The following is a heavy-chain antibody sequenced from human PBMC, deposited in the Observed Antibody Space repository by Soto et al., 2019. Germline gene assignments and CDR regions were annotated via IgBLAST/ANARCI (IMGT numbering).Heavy chain of an antibody. CDR2: IKHSGNS. Sequence: LSLTCAVYAGSFSHYYWNWIRQSPGKGLEWIGKIKHSGNSNYNPSLSSRVSISVDMSKNQFSLRLTSVTAADTAVYYCARGGSSDWQVALDIWGQGTMVTVSS. CDR1: AGSFSHYY. CDR3: ARGGSSDWQVALDI. J-gene: IGHJ3*02. D-gene: IGHD6-19*01. V-gene: IGHV4-34*01.